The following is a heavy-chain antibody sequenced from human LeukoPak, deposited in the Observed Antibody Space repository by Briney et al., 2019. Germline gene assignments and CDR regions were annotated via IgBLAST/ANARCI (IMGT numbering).Heavy chain of an antibody. CDR1: GFTFSNYG. D-gene: IGHD3-10*01. J-gene: IGHJ4*02. V-gene: IGHV3-23*01. CDR3: ANRRVVRGHFFDY. Sequence: GGSVTLSCAASGFTFSNYGMSWVRQAPGKGLEWVSSLTSRGDTSYADSVKGRFTISRDSSENSLLQMNSLTAEDTAVYFCANRRVVRGHFFDYWGQGTLVTVSS. CDR2: LTSRGDT.